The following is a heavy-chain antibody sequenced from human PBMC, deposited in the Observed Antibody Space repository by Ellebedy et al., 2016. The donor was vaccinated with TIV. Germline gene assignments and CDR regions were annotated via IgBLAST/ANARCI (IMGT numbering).Heavy chain of an antibody. Sequence: MPSATLSLTCAVSGGSISSNSYYWGRSRQPPGKGLEWIGNIYYSGSTYYNPSLKSRVTISVDTSKNQFSLKLSSLIAADTAVYYCASLEMATILDAFDIWGQGTKVTVSS. J-gene: IGHJ3*02. CDR1: GGSISSNSYY. CDR2: IYYSGST. D-gene: IGHD5-24*01. CDR3: ASLEMATILDAFDI. V-gene: IGHV4-39*01.